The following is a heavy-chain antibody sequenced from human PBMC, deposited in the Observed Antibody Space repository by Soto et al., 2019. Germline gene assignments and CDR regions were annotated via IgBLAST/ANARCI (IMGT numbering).Heavy chain of an antibody. CDR2: IDPSGGRT. J-gene: IGHJ5*02. CDR3: GSFKSYDDLCCWHDL. Sequence: ASVKVSCKASGDTFTSTYIHWVRQPPGEGLEWMVVIDPSGGRTIDAGKCQGRLTLTRDTPTATDYMDVSDLRLEDTAESLCGSFKSYDDLCCWHDLWGQGTLVPVS. V-gene: IGHV1-46*01. CDR1: GDTFTSTY. D-gene: IGHD3-22*01.